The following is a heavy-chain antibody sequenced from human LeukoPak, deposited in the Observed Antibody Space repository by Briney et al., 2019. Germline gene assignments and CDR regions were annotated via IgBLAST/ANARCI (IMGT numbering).Heavy chain of an antibody. V-gene: IGHV3-74*01. J-gene: IGHJ3*02. Sequence: GGSLRLSCAAPGFSFSSYWMHWVRQVPGKGLVWVARIQYDGSTTNYADSVKGRFTISRDNAKKTLYVQMNSLRAEDTAVYYCARALVAGVTLNALDIWGQGTMVTVSS. CDR1: GFSFSSYW. CDR2: IQYDGSTT. D-gene: IGHD2-15*01. CDR3: ARALVAGVTLNALDI.